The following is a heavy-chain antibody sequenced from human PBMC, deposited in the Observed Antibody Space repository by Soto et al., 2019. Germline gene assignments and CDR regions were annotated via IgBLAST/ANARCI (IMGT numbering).Heavy chain of an antibody. V-gene: IGHV1-69*01. CDR3: ARDRAPRGWSYLDL. CDR2: IIPIFGTP. D-gene: IGHD2-15*01. CDR1: GGSFSDYA. Sequence: QVQLVQSGAEVKKPGSSVKISCKALGGSFSDYAISWVRQAPGQGLEWRGGIIPIFGTPNYGQKFQDRFTLNAHESTNTAYMELSSLTSEDMAVYYCARDRAPRGWSYLDLWGQGTQGTVSA. J-gene: IGHJ4*02.